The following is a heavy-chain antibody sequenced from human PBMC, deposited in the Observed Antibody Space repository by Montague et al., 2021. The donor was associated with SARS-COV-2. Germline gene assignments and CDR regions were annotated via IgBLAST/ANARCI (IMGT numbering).Heavy chain of an antibody. CDR2: IYYSGST. CDR1: GGSISSRSYY. Sequence: SETLSLTCTVSGGSISSRSYYWGWIRQPPGKGLEWFGSIYYSGSTYYXXXVKRRVTISVDTSKNQFSLKLRSVTAADTAVYYCARQMGQSSIFGVVIQYYCDYWGQGTLVTVSS. D-gene: IGHD3-3*01. J-gene: IGHJ4*02. CDR3: ARQMGQSSIFGVVIQYYCDY. V-gene: IGHV4-39*01.